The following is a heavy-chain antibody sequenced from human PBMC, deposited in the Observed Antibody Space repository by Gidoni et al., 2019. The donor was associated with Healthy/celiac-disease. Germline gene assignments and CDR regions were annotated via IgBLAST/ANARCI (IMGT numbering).Heavy chain of an antibody. CDR1: GFTFSSYA. D-gene: IGHD3-22*01. J-gene: IGHJ4*02. V-gene: IGHV3-30-3*01. CDR3: ARDWADDSSGYGY. CDR2: ISYDGSNK. Sequence: QVQLVESGGGVVQPGRSLRLSCAASGFTFSSYAMHWVRQAPGKGLEWVAVISYDGSNKYYADSVKGRFTISRDNSKNTLYLQMNSLRAEDTAVYYCARDWADDSSGYGYWGQGTLVTVSS.